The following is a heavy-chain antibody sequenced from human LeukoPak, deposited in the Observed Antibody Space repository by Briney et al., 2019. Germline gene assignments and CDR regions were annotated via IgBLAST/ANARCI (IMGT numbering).Heavy chain of an antibody. D-gene: IGHD3-10*01. V-gene: IGHV3-7*01. CDR2: INQDGSEK. CDR3: ARELWLNPEGMLDI. Sequence: GGSLRLSCEASGITFSVFWMTWVRQAPGKGLEWVANINQDGSEKYYVGSAKGRFTISRDNAKNSLYLQMNSLRAEDTAVYYCARELWLNPEGMLDIWGQGTMVTVSS. CDR1: GITFSVFW. J-gene: IGHJ3*02.